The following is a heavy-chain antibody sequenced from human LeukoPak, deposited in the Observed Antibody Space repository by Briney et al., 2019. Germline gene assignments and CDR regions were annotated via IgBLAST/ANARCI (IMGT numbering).Heavy chain of an antibody. J-gene: IGHJ6*03. D-gene: IGHD3-10*01. CDR2: IYTSGST. CDR3: ARDYYGSGYYYYYMDV. CDR1: GGSISSGSYY. V-gene: IGHV4-61*02. Sequence: SETLSLTCTVSGGSISSGSYYWSWIRQPAGKGLEWIGRIYTSGSTNYNPSLKSRVTISVDTSKNQFSLKLSSVTAADTAVYYCARDYYGSGYYYYYMDVWGKGTTVTISS.